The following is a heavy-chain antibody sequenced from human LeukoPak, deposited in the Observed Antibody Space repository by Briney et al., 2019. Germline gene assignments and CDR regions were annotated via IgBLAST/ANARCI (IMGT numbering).Heavy chain of an antibody. CDR1: GFTFSSYA. Sequence: GGSLRLSCAASGFTFSSYAMHWVRQAPGKGLEWVAVISYDGSNKYYADSVKGRFTISRDNSKNTLYLQMNSLRAEDTAVYYCARESDIRGNYYMDVWGKGTTVTVSS. D-gene: IGHD2-15*01. CDR3: ARESDIRGNYYMDV. V-gene: IGHV3-30*04. J-gene: IGHJ6*03. CDR2: ISYDGSNK.